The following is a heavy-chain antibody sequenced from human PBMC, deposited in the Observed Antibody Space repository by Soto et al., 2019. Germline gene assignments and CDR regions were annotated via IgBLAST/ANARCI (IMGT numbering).Heavy chain of an antibody. CDR2: MNPNSGNT. J-gene: IGHJ4*02. V-gene: IGHV1-8*01. D-gene: IGHD5-18*01. CDR3: ATDLGQKSRGYSYGPFDY. CDR1: GYTFTIYD. Sequence: ASVKVSCKACGYTFTIYDINWVRQATGQGLEWMGWMNPNSGNTGYAQKFQGRVTMTRNTSISTAYMELSSLRSEDTAVYYCATDLGQKSRGYSYGPFDYWGQGTLVTVSS.